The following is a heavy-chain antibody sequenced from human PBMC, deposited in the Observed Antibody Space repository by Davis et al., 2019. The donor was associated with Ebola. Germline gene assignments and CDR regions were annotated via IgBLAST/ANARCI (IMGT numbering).Heavy chain of an antibody. CDR3: AQDMIEEGLSSPHPDFQN. Sequence: PGGSLRLSCVGSGFIFSTYAMSWVRQAPGKGLEWVSAITGSGSSTYYAESVRGRFTISRDNSKDALYLQVNSLRVEDTAIYYCAQDMIEEGLSSPHPDFQNWGQGTLVTVSS. J-gene: IGHJ1*01. V-gene: IGHV3-23*01. CDR2: ITGSGSST. CDR1: GFIFSTYA. D-gene: IGHD3-22*01.